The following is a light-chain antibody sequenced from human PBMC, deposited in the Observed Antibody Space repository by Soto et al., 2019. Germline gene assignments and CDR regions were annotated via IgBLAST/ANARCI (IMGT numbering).Light chain of an antibody. J-gene: IGKJ1*01. CDR3: LQDYNLWT. CDR1: QSISRW. CDR2: DAS. Sequence: DIQMTQSPSTLSASVGDRVTITCRASQSISRWLAWHQQKPGKAPKLLIYDASSLESGVPSRFSGSGSGTDFTLTISSLQPEDFATYYCLQDYNLWTFGQGTKVDIK. V-gene: IGKV1-5*01.